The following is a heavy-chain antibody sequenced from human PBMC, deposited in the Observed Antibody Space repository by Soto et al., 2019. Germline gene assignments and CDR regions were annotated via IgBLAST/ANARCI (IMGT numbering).Heavy chain of an antibody. J-gene: IGHJ5*02. Sequence: ASVKVSCDASGYTFTSYDTNWERQATGQGLEWMGWMKPNSGNTGYAHKFQGRVTMTRYTSISTAYMELSSLRSEDTAVYYCARGGRAARSGCFGPCGQRSLFTVSS. V-gene: IGHV1-8*01. D-gene: IGHD3-3*01. CDR3: ARGGRAARSGCFGP. CDR1: GYTFTSYD. CDR2: MKPNSGNT.